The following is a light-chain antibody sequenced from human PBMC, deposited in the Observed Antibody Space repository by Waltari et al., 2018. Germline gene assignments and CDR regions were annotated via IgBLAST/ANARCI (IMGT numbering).Light chain of an antibody. CDR3: CSYTNSGTRV. CDR2: EVD. J-gene: IGLJ1*01. CDR1: SSDIVGYVY. Sequence: QSPLTQPASVSASPGPSITLSCPGTSSDIVGYVYASWYQQHPGRAPKLIIYEVDKRPSGISSRFSGSKSGNTASLTISGLQPEDEADYYCCSYTNSGTRVFGTGTKVTVL. V-gene: IGLV2-14*03.